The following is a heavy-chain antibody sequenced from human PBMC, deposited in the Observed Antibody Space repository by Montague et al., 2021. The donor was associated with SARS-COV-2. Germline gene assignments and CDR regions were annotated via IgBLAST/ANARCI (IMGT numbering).Heavy chain of an antibody. CDR3: ARAPVAHITIFGVVTSFDY. V-gene: IGHV4-59*01. J-gene: IGHJ4*02. CDR2: IYYSGST. Sequence: SETLSLTCTVSGGPISSYYWSWIRQPPGKGLEWIGYIYYSGSTNHNPSLKSRVTISVDTSKNQFSLKLSSVTAADTAVHYCARAPVAHITIFGVVTSFDYWGQGTLVTVSS. CDR1: GGPISSYY. D-gene: IGHD3-3*01.